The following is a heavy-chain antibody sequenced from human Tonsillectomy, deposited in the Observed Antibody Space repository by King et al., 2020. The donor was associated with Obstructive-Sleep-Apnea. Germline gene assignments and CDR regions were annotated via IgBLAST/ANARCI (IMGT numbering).Heavy chain of an antibody. Sequence: QLQESGPGLVKPSETLSLTCTVSGDSITSSNFYWGWIRQPPAKGLEWIGSIYYSGSTYYNPSLKSRVTISIDTSKNQFSLNLNSVTAADTAVYSCARELGYNSPIDYWGQGTLVTVSS. CDR1: GDSITSSNFY. CDR3: ARELGYNSPIDY. CDR2: IYYSGST. V-gene: IGHV4-39*07. J-gene: IGHJ4*02. D-gene: IGHD5-18*01.